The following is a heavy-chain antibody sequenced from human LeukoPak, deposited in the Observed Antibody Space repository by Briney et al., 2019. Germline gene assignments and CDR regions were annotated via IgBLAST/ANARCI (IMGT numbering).Heavy chain of an antibody. CDR3: ATYDILTAHYYYYGMDV. CDR2: FDPEDGET. J-gene: IGHJ6*02. D-gene: IGHD3-9*01. Sequence: ASVKVSCKVSGYTLTELSMHWVRQAPGKGLEWMGGFDPEDGETIYAQKFQGRVTMTEDTSTDTAYMELSSLRSEDTAVYYCATYDILTAHYYYYGMDVWGQGTTVTVSS. CDR1: GYTLTELS. V-gene: IGHV1-24*01.